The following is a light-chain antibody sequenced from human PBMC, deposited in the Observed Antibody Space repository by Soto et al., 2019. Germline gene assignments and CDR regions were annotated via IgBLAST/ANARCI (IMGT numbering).Light chain of an antibody. J-gene: IGLJ3*02. Sequence: QSVLTQPPSVSGAPGPKVTISCTRSSSNIGAAYDVHWYQHLPGTAPKLLIYGNNNRPSGVPDRFSGSKSGTSASLAITGLQAEDEADYYCQSYDSSLSGWVFGGGTKLTVL. CDR1: SSNIGAAYD. CDR2: GNN. V-gene: IGLV1-40*01. CDR3: QSYDSSLSGWV.